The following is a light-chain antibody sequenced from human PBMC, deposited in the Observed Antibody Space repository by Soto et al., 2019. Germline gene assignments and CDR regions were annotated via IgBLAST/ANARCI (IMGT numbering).Light chain of an antibody. CDR3: CSYAGTYTVV. V-gene: IGLV2-11*01. J-gene: IGLJ2*01. CDR1: SSDVGDYNY. Sequence: SALTQPRSVSGSPGQSVTISCTGTSSDVGDYNYVSWYQQHPGKAPKFIIYEVSKRPSGVPDRFSGSKSGNTASLTISGLQAEDEADYYCCSYAGTYTVVFGGGTKRTVL. CDR2: EVS.